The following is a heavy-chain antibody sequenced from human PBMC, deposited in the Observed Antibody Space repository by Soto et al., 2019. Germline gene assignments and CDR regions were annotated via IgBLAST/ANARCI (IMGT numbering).Heavy chain of an antibody. CDR2: IIPIFGTA. J-gene: IGHJ5*02. D-gene: IGHD3-22*01. CDR3: ASTQHYYDSSGYYQCSWFDP. V-gene: IGHV1-69*13. CDR1: GGTFSSYA. Sequence: SVKVSCKASGGTFSSYAISWVRQAPGQGLEWMGGIIPIFGTANYAQKFQGRVTITADESTSTAYMELSSLRSEDTAVYYCASTQHYYDSSGYYQCSWFDPWGQGTLVTVSS.